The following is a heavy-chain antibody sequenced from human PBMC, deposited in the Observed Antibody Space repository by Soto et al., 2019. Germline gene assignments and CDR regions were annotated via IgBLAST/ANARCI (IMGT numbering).Heavy chain of an antibody. CDR3: ARDRFGRFQRSGGACYDF. CDR1: GFSFNTYS. J-gene: IGHJ4*02. CDR2: ISSDSKTI. V-gene: IGHV3-48*01. Sequence: GGSLRLSCTASGFSFNTYSMNWVRQALGKGLEWISYISSDSKTIDYSDSVKGRFTISRDNARNSLYLQMKSLRAEDTAVYYCARDRFGRFQRSGGACYDFWGQGTRVTVSS. D-gene: IGHD2-15*01.